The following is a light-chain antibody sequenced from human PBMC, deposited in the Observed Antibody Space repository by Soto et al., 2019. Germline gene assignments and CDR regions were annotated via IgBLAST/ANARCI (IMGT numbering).Light chain of an antibody. Sequence: SALTQPPSPSGSPGQSVTISCTGTFNDVGGYNYVSWYQQHPGKAPKVIIYEVYKRPSGVPDRFSGSKSGKTASLTVSGLQADDEADYYCSSYVGNNNLVFGGGTKLTVL. J-gene: IGLJ3*02. CDR2: EVY. V-gene: IGLV2-8*01. CDR3: SSYVGNNNLV. CDR1: FNDVGGYNY.